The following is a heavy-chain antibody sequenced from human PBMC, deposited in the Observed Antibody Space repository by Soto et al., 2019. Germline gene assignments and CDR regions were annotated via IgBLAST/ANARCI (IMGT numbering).Heavy chain of an antibody. J-gene: IGHJ1*01. CDR2: IKQDGSEK. V-gene: IGHV3-7*01. CDR1: GFTCISYW. Sequence: GGSLRLSCTASGFTCISYWMSWVRQAPGKGLEWVANIKQDGSEKYYVDSVKGRFTISRDNAKNSLYLQMNSLRAEDTAVYYCARYGDYFEYFQHWGQGTLVTVSS. CDR3: ARYGDYFEYFQH. D-gene: IGHD4-17*01.